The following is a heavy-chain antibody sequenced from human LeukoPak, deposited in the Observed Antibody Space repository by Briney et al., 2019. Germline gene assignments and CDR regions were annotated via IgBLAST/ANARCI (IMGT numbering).Heavy chain of an antibody. Sequence: ASVKVSCKASGYTFTSYYMHWVRQAPGQGLEWMGWINPNSGGTNYAQKFQGWVTMTRDTSISTAYMELSRLRSDDTAVYYCARGRYYYDSSGYDYWGQGTLVTVSS. CDR3: ARGRYYYDSSGYDY. CDR2: INPNSGGT. V-gene: IGHV1-2*04. J-gene: IGHJ4*02. CDR1: GYTFTSYY. D-gene: IGHD3-22*01.